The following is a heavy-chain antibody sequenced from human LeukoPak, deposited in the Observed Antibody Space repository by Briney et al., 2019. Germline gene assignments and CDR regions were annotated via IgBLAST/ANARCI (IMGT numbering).Heavy chain of an antibody. CDR2: INNNGNRT. CDR1: GFTFSSYA. J-gene: IGHJ4*02. CDR3: VKAIYYYGSGSYYKVFDH. D-gene: IGHD3-10*01. Sequence: PGGSLRLSCSVSGFTFSSYAMHWVRQAPGKGLDYVSAINNNGNRTYYGESVKGRFTISRDNSKYTLYLQMSSLRAEDTAVYYCVKAIYYYGSGSYYKVFDHWGQGTLVTVSS. V-gene: IGHV3-64D*06.